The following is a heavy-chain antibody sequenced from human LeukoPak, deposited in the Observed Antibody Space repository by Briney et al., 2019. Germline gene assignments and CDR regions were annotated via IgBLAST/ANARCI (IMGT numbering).Heavy chain of an antibody. V-gene: IGHV6-1*01. D-gene: IGHD1-26*01. J-gene: IGHJ4*02. CDR2: TYYRSKWYN. CDR1: GDSVSTNSAT. CDR3: ARERLVSGNFDY. Sequence: SQTLSLTCAISGDSVSTNSATWTWLRQSPSRGLEWLGRTYYRSKWYNDYAVSVKSRITINPDTSKNQFSLQLNSVTPEDTAVYYCARERLVSGNFDYWGQGTLVTVSS.